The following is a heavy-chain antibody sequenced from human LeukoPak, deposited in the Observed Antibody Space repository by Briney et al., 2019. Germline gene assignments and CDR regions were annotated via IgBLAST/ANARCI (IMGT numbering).Heavy chain of an antibody. CDR1: GFTVSSNY. Sequence: GGSLRLSCAASGFTVSSNYMSWVRQAPGKGLEWVSVIYSGGSTYYEDSVKGRFTISRDNSKNTLYLQMNSLRAEDTAVYYCALERITMVRGVISYYYFDYWGQGTLVTVSS. D-gene: IGHD3-10*01. V-gene: IGHV3-66*01. CDR3: ALERITMVRGVISYYYFDY. J-gene: IGHJ4*02. CDR2: IYSGGST.